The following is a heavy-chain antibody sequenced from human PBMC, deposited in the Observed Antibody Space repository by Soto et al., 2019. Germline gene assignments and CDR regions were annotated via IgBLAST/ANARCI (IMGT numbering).Heavy chain of an antibody. Sequence: GESLQISCKGSGYSFTSYWISWVRQMPGQGREWMGRIDPSYSYTNYSPSFQGHVTISADKSISTAYLQWSSLKATDTAMYYFARLPNYDILTGSPPFDYWGQGTLVTVSS. D-gene: IGHD3-9*01. V-gene: IGHV5-10-1*01. J-gene: IGHJ4*02. CDR1: GYSFTSYW. CDR2: IDPSYSYT. CDR3: ARLPNYDILTGSPPFDY.